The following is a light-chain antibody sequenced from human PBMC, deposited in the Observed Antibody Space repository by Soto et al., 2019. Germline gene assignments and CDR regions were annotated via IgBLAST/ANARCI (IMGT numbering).Light chain of an antibody. CDR3: QQYDNWPPIT. CDR2: AAS. CDR1: QGISSY. J-gene: IGKJ5*01. V-gene: IGKV1-9*01. Sequence: IQLTQSPSSLSASVGDRVTITCRASQGISSYLAWYQQKPGKAPKLLIYAASTLQSGVPSRFSGSGSGTEFTLTIDSLQSDDFAVYYCQQYDNWPPITFGQGTRLEI.